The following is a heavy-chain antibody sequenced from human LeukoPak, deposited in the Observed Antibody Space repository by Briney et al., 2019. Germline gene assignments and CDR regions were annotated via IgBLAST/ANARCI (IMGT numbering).Heavy chain of an antibody. CDR3: ARWPGVRGVNRPFDY. CDR1: GGSISSYY. Sequence: SETLSLTCTVSGGSISSYYWSWIRQPPGKGLEWIGYIYHSGSTYYNPSLKSRVTISVDRSKNQFSLKLSSVTAADTAVYYCARWPGVRGVNRPFDYWGQGTLVTVSS. D-gene: IGHD3-10*01. J-gene: IGHJ4*02. CDR2: IYHSGST. V-gene: IGHV4-59*12.